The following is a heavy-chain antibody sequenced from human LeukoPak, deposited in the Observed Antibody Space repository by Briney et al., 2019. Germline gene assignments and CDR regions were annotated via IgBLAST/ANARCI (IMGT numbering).Heavy chain of an antibody. J-gene: IGHJ6*04. CDR1: GFTFSSYG. V-gene: IGHV3-30*18. D-gene: IGHD5-18*01. CDR3: AKDVGPDETAKYYYGMDV. CDR2: ISYDGSNK. Sequence: PGGSLRLSCAASGFTFSSYGMHWVRQAPGKGLEWVAVISYDGSNKYYADSVKGRFTISRDNSKNTLYLQVNSLRAEDTAVYYCAKDVGPDETAKYYYGMDVWGKGTTVTVSS.